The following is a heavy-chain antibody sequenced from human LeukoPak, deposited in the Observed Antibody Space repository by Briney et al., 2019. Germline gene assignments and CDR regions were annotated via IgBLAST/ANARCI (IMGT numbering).Heavy chain of an antibody. V-gene: IGHV3-9*01. CDR3: TRRPYSSSWYYFDY. Sequence: GGSLRLSCAASGFTFDDYAMHWVRQAPGKGLEWVSGISWNSGSIGYADSVKGRFTISRDNAKNSLYLQMSSLRVEDTAVYYCTRRPYSSSWYYFDYWGQGTLVTVSS. CDR2: ISWNSGSI. CDR1: GFTFDDYA. D-gene: IGHD6-13*01. J-gene: IGHJ4*02.